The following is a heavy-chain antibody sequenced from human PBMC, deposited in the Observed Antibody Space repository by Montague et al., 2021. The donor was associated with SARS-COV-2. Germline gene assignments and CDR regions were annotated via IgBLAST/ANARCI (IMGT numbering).Heavy chain of an antibody. D-gene: IGHD3-22*01. CDR3: ARGVRGITMIVVVKTYYYYGMDV. J-gene: IGHJ6*02. Sequence: SVKVSCKASGYTFTSYDINWVRQATGQGLEWMGWMNPNSGNTGYXQKFQGRVTMTRNTSISTAYMELSSLRSEDTAVYYCARGVRGITMIVVVKTYYYYGMDVWGQGTTVTVSS. CDR1: GYTFTSYD. V-gene: IGHV1-8*01. CDR2: MNPNSGNT.